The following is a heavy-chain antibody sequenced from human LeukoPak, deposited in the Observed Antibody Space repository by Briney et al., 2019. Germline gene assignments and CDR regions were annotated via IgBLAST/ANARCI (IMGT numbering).Heavy chain of an antibody. D-gene: IGHD1-26*01. CDR3: AKDSSGSFPRPWVY. J-gene: IGHJ4*02. CDR1: GFTFTNYS. Sequence: AGSLRLSCAASGFTFTNYSMNWVRQPPGKGLECVSTIVGSGGGTSYADSGKGRSTISRDHSTHTLYLQINSLRTADTSLTYGAKDSSGSFPRPWVYGGQGTLVTVSS. V-gene: IGHV3-23*01. CDR2: IVGSGGGT.